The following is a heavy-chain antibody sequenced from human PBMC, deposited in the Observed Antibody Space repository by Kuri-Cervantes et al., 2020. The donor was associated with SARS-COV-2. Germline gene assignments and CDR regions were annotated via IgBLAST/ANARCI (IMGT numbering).Heavy chain of an antibody. CDR2: ISWNSGSI. J-gene: IGHJ6*02. Sequence: SLKISCAASGFTFDDYAMHWVRQAPGKGLEWVSGISWNSGSIGYADSVKGRFAISRDNAKNSLYLQMNSLRAEDTALYYCAKDPEGGGSSVLEGYYCGMDVWGQGTTVTVSS. V-gene: IGHV3-9*01. D-gene: IGHD1-26*01. CDR3: AKDPEGGGSSVLEGYYCGMDV. CDR1: GFTFDDYA.